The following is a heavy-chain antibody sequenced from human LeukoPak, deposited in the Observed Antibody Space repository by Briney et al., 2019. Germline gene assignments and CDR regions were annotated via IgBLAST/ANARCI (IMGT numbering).Heavy chain of an antibody. D-gene: IGHD3-16*01. CDR2: IYYSGST. J-gene: IGHJ4*02. CDR3: ARHVLISAAPDY. CDR1: GGSISSSSYY. V-gene: IGHV4-39*01. Sequence: SETLSLTCTVSGGSISSSSYYWGWIRQPPGKGLEWIGSIYYSGSTYYNPSLKSRVTISVDTSKNQLSLKLSSVTAADTAVYYCARHVLISAAPDYWGQGTLVTVSS.